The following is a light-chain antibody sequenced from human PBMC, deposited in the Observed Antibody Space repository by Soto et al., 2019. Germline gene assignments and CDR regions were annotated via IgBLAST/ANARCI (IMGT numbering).Light chain of an antibody. Sequence: ELVLTQSPGTLSLSPGERATLSCRASPSVTSSYLAWYQQKPGQAPRLLIYGASNRATGIPDRFSGSGSGTDFTLTISRLEPEDFAVYYCQRYVMSPPSFPFGQGTKLEIK. CDR2: GAS. CDR3: QRYVMSPPSFP. V-gene: IGKV3-20*01. CDR1: PSVTSSY. J-gene: IGKJ2*01.